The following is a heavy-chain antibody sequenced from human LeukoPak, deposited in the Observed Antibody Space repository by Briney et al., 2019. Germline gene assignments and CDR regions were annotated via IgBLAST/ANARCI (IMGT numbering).Heavy chain of an antibody. D-gene: IGHD3-10*01. J-gene: IGHJ5*02. V-gene: IGHV3-13*01. CDR3: ACQGLSVFNWFDP. Sequence: GGSLRLSCAASGFTFSSYDMHWVRQATGKGLEWVSAIGVAANTFYSGSVKGRFTISRDNSKNTLYLQMNSLRAEDTAVYYCACQGLSVFNWFDPWGQGTLVTVSS. CDR2: IGVAANT. CDR1: GFTFSSYD.